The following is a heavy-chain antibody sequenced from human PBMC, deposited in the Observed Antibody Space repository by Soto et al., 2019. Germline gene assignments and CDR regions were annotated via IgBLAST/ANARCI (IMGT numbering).Heavy chain of an antibody. CDR1: GFTFSSYG. V-gene: IGHV3-30*18. CDR3: AKGGLYYYDSSGYYHPSHYFDY. J-gene: IGHJ4*02. CDR2: ISYDGSNK. D-gene: IGHD3-22*01. Sequence: LRLSCAASGFTFSSYGMHWVRQAPGKGLEWVAVISYDGSNKYYADSVKGRFTISRDNSKNTLYLQMNSLRAEDTAVYYCAKGGLYYYDSSGYYHPSHYFDYWGQGTLVTVSS.